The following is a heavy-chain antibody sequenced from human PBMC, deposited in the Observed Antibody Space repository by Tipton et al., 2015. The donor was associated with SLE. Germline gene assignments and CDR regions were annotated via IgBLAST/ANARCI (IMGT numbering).Heavy chain of an antibody. D-gene: IGHD1-1*01. Sequence: TLSLTCAVSGGSISGFYWSWIRQPPGKGLECIGYVFYSVSTNYNPSLKSRVKISADTSKKQVSLKLSSVTAADTAVYYCARRGWNDTGKWFDPWGQGILVTVSS. CDR3: ARRGWNDTGKWFDP. CDR1: GGSISGFY. CDR2: VFYSVST. V-gene: IGHV4-59*08. J-gene: IGHJ5*02.